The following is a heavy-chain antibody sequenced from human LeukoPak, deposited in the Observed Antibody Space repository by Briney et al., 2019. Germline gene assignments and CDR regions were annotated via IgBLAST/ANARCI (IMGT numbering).Heavy chain of an antibody. J-gene: IGHJ4*02. D-gene: IGHD3/OR15-3a*01. V-gene: IGHV3-30*02. CDR1: GFTFSSYG. Sequence: PGGSLRLSCAASGFTFSSYGMHWVRQAPGKGLEWVAFIRYDGSNKYYADSVKGRFTISRDNSKNTLYLQMNSLRAEDTAVYYCAKEVAIMGGLGYWGQGTLVAVSS. CDR2: IRYDGSNK. CDR3: AKEVAIMGGLGY.